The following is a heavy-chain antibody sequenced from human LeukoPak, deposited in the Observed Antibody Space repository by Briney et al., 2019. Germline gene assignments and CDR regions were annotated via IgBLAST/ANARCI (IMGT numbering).Heavy chain of an antibody. D-gene: IGHD2-2*01. CDR1: GFTFSSYG. J-gene: IGHJ4*02. V-gene: IGHV3-30*02. CDR3: ARRRCSSSSCFKDY. CDR2: IRYDGSNK. Sequence: GGSLRLSCAASGFTFSSYGMHWVRQAPGKGLEWVAFIRYDGSNKYYADSVKGRFTISRDNAKNSLYLQMNSLRAEDTAVYYCARRRCSSSSCFKDYWGQGTLVTVSS.